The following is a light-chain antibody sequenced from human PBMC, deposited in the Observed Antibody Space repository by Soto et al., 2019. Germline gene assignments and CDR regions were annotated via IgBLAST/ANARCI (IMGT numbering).Light chain of an antibody. CDR3: SSYTTSNTRQIV. J-gene: IGLJ1*01. CDR2: DVS. V-gene: IGLV2-14*03. Sequence: QSVLTQPASVSGSPGQSITISCTGTSSDVGGYNYVSWYQHHPGKAPKLIIYDVSNRPSGVSNRFSGSKSGNTASLTISGLQPEDEADYYCSSYTTSNTRQIVFGTGTNSPS. CDR1: SSDVGGYNY.